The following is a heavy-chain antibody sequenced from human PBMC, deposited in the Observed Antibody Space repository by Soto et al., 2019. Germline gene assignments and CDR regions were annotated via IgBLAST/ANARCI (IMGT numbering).Heavy chain of an antibody. V-gene: IGHV3-7*01. J-gene: IGHJ5*02. CDR3: VRGIS. CDR1: GVIFSNSW. Sequence: EVQLVESGGGLVQPGESLRLSCAVSGVIFSNSWMSWVRQAPGKGLEWVANIGQDGSERYYVDSVKGRFTISRDNAKNSLYLQMDSLRAEVTAVYYCVRGISWGQGTLVTVSS. CDR2: IGQDGSER.